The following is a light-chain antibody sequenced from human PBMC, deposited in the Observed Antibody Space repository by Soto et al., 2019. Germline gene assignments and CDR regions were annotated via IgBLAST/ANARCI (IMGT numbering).Light chain of an antibody. J-gene: IGKJ4*01. V-gene: IGKV3-11*01. CDR2: DAS. Sequence: EIVLTQSPATLSLSPGERATLSCRASQSVSSYLAWYQQKPGQAPRLLIYDASNRATGIPARFSGSGSGIDFTLTISSLEPEDFAVYYCQQRSNWPRALTFGGGTKMKIK. CDR3: QQRSNWPRALT. CDR1: QSVSSY.